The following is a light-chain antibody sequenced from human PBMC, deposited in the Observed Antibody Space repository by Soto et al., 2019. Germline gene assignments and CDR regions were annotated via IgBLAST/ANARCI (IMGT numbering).Light chain of an antibody. Sequence: EIVMTQSPATLSVSPVERVTLSCRASQSVSSSLAWYQQRPGQAPRLLIYDTSTRAAGIAARFSGSGSGTEFTLTIRSLQSEDSAVYYCQQYVHWPPGAFGQGTTGDIK. V-gene: IGKV3-15*01. CDR2: DTS. J-gene: IGKJ1*01. CDR1: QSVSSS. CDR3: QQYVHWPPGA.